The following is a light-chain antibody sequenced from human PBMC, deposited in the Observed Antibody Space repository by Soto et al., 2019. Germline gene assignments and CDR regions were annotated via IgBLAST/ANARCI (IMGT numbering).Light chain of an antibody. CDR2: ATS. V-gene: IGKV1-39*01. Sequence: DIQMTQSPSSLSASVGDTVTITCRASQTINFDLNWYQQKPGKVPTLLISATSTLRSGVPSRFVGRGSGTDVTLSINKLQPDDFATYYCQQSHSTPTFGGGTKVEIK. J-gene: IGKJ4*01. CDR3: QQSHSTPT. CDR1: QTINFD.